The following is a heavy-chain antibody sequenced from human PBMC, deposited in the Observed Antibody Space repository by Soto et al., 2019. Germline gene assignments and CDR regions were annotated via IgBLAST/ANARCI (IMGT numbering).Heavy chain of an antibody. V-gene: IGHV3-23*01. CDR1: GFTFRSYT. Sequence: EVQLLETGGHLVQPGGSLRLSCGASGFTFRSYTMNWVRQAPGRGLEGVSGIRAGEDKYYADSVRGRFTISRDNSNNMLFLQMNSLRAEDTAIYYCAKDRQPDGIWSFDYWGQGTLVTVPS. CDR3: AKDRQPDGIWSFDY. D-gene: IGHD1-20*01. CDR2: IRAGEDK. J-gene: IGHJ4*02.